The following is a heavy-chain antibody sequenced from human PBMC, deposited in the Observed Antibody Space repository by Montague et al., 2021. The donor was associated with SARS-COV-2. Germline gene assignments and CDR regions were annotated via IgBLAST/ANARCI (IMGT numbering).Heavy chain of an antibody. V-gene: IGHV4-39*01. CDR3: ARQGSGSYYNWFDP. D-gene: IGHD1-26*01. Sequence: SETLSLTCTVSGGSISSSSYYWGWIRQPPGKGLEWIGSIYYSGSTNYKPCLKSRVTISVDTPKNQFSLKLSSVTAADTAVYYCARQGSGSYYNWFDPWGQGTLVTVST. CDR2: IYYSGST. J-gene: IGHJ5*02. CDR1: GGSISSSSYY.